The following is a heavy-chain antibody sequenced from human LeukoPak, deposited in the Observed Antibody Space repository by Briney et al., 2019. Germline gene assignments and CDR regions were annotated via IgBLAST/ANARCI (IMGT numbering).Heavy chain of an antibody. CDR2: IYYSGST. Sequence: PSETLSLTCSVSGGSISSNTYYWGWIRQPPGKGLEWIGSIYYSGSTYYTPSLKSRVTILVDTSKNEFSLRLSSVTAADTGVYFCARMDYSSSSFDSWGQGTLVTVSS. V-gene: IGHV4-39*01. D-gene: IGHD6-6*01. CDR3: ARMDYSSSSFDS. J-gene: IGHJ4*02. CDR1: GGSISSNTYY.